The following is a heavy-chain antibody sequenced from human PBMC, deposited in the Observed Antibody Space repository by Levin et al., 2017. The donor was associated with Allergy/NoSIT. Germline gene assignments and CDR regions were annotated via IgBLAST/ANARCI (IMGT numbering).Heavy chain of an antibody. CDR3: ARDRPPPTYTMIVVGGGFDY. CDR2: ISAYNGNT. D-gene: IGHD3-22*01. Sequence: ASVKVSCKASGYTFTSYGISWVRQAPGQGLEWMGWISAYNGNTNYAQKLQGRVTMTTDTSTSTAYMELRSLRSDDTAVYYCARDRPPPTYTMIVVGGGFDYWGQGTLVTVSS. CDR1: GYTFTSYG. V-gene: IGHV1-18*01. J-gene: IGHJ4*02.